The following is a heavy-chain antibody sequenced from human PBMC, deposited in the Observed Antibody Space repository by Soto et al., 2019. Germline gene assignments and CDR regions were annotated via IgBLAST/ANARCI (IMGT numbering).Heavy chain of an antibody. V-gene: IGHV5-51*01. CDR1: GYTFSNNW. CDR2: FYPGDSDT. CDR3: ARQGNGAEGFDY. D-gene: IGHD4-17*01. Sequence: GESLKISCQGSGYTFSNNWISWVRQKPGKGLEWMGIFYPGDSDTRYSPSFQGQVTISADRSISTAYLQWSSLKPSDTAMYYCARQGNGAEGFDYWGQGTLVTVSS. J-gene: IGHJ4*02.